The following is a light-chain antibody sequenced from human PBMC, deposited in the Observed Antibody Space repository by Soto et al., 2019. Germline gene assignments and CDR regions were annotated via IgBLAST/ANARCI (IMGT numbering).Light chain of an antibody. Sequence: DIQMTQSPSTLSASVGDRVTITCRASQSISSCLAWYQQKPGKAPKVLIYDASSLESGVPSRFSGSGSGTDFTLTISSLQPEDFATYYCQQSYSTLFTFGPGTKVDIK. CDR2: DAS. V-gene: IGKV1-39*01. CDR1: QSISSC. CDR3: QQSYSTLFT. J-gene: IGKJ3*01.